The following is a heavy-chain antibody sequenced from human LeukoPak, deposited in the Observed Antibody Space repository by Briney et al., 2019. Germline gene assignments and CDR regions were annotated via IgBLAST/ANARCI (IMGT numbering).Heavy chain of an antibody. Sequence: GGSLRLSCAAAGFTFRSYAMSWVRQAPGKGLEWVSGISGSSGTINYADPVKGRFTISRDNSRNTLYLQMNSLRVEDTALYYCAKRLGDPRAFDSWGQGTLVTVSS. CDR3: AKRLGDPRAFDS. D-gene: IGHD2-21*02. CDR1: GFTFRSYA. V-gene: IGHV3-23*01. CDR2: ISGSSGTI. J-gene: IGHJ4*02.